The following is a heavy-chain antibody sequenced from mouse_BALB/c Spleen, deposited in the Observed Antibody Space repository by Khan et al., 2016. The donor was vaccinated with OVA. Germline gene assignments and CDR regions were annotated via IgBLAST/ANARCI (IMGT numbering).Heavy chain of an antibody. V-gene: IGHV1-7*01. Sequence: QVQLQQSGAELAKPGASVKMSCKASGYTFTSYGMHWVKQKPGQGLEWIGYINPFTDFTKFNEKFNDKATLTSDKSSSTAYMELSRLTSEDSAVYYCAPVGSNYVSFTYWGQGTLVTVSA. J-gene: IGHJ3*01. CDR3: APVGSNYVSFTY. CDR1: GYTFTSYG. D-gene: IGHD2-5*01. CDR2: INPFTDFT.